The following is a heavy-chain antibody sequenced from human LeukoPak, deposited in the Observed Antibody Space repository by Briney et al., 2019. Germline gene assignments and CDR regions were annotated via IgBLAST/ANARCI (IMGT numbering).Heavy chain of an antibody. CDR3: ARGAPGRDDGLDI. D-gene: IGHD5-24*01. CDR2: ITHTGST. Sequence: SETLSLTCTVSGGSFSGFYWTWIRQPPGKGLEWMGEITHTGSTNYHPSLMSRVTISVDTSKNQFSLKLSSVTAADTTVYYCARGAPGRDDGLDIWGQGTMVTVSS. J-gene: IGHJ3*02. V-gene: IGHV4-34*01. CDR1: GGSFSGFY.